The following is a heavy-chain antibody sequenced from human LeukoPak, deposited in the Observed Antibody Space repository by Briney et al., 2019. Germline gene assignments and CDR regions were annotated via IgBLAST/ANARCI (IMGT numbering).Heavy chain of an antibody. CDR2: IYYSGST. CDR1: SGSIISSSYY. D-gene: IGHD6-13*01. V-gene: IGHV4-39*07. Sequence: PSETLSLTCTVSSGSIISSSYYWGWIRQPPGKGLEWIGSIYYSGSTYYNPSLKSRVTISVDTSKNQFSLKLSSVTAADTAVYFCARDRQLVDFDYRGQGTLVTVSS. CDR3: ARDRQLVDFDY. J-gene: IGHJ4*02.